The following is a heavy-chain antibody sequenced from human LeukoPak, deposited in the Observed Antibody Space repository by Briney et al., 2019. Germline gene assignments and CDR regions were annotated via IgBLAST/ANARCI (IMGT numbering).Heavy chain of an antibody. Sequence: GASVKVSCKAPGYTFTSYGISWVRQARGQGLEWMGWISAYNGNTNYAQKLQGRVTMTTDTSTSTAYMELRSLRSDDTAVYYCAKAGQFDFWSGYFDYWGQGTLVTVSS. V-gene: IGHV1-18*01. D-gene: IGHD3-3*01. J-gene: IGHJ4*02. CDR3: AKAGQFDFWSGYFDY. CDR2: ISAYNGNT. CDR1: GYTFTSYG.